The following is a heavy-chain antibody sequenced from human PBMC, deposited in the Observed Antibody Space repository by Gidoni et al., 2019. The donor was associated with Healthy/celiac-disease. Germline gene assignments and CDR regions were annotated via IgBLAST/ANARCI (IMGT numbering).Heavy chain of an antibody. Sequence: QVQLVPSGAEVKKPGASVKVSCKASGDTFTSYYMHWVRQAPGQGLGWMGIINPSGGSTSYAQKFQGRVTVTRDTSTSTVYMELSSLRSEDTAVYYCARGDTSIASRPGYYYYYYMDVWGKGTTVTVSS. D-gene: IGHD6-6*01. CDR3: ARGDTSIASRPGYYYYYYMDV. J-gene: IGHJ6*03. CDR2: INPSGGST. V-gene: IGHV1-46*01. CDR1: GDTFTSYY.